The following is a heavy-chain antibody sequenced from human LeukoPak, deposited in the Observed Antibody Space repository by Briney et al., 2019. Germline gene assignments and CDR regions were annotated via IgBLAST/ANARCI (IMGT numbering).Heavy chain of an antibody. V-gene: IGHV4-34*01. D-gene: IGHD6-13*01. CDR3: ARVYYSNSYDYWYFDL. CDR1: GGSFSGYY. CDR2: VNHSGST. Sequence: SETLSLTCAVYGGSFSGYYWSWIRQPPGKGLEWIGEVNHSGSTNYNPSLKSRVTISVDTSKNQFSLKLSSVTAADTAVYYCARVYYSNSYDYWYFDLWGRGTLVTVSS. J-gene: IGHJ2*01.